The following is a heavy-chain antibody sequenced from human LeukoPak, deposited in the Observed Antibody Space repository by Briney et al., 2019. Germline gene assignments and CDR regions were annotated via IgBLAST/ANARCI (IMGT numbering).Heavy chain of an antibody. CDR1: GGSISSSSYY. V-gene: IGHV4-39*07. CDR2: INHSGST. J-gene: IGHJ4*02. CDR3: ARGPITIFGVVQFADY. D-gene: IGHD3-3*01. Sequence: PSETLSLTCTVSGGSISSSSYYWSWIRQPPGKGLEWIGEINHSGSTNYNPSLKSRVTISVDTSKNQFSLKLSSVTAADTAVYYCARGPITIFGVVQFADYWGQGTLVTVSS.